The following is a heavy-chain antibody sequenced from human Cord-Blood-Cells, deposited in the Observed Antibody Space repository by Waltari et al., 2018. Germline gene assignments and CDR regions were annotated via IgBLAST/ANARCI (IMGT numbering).Heavy chain of an antibody. CDR3: ARGVPIVAARPSLYYYGMDV. CDR1: GGSFSGYY. CDR2: INHSGST. J-gene: IGHJ6*02. V-gene: IGHV4-34*01. Sequence: QVQLQQWGAGLLKPSEPLSLTCAVHGGSFSGYYWTLIRQPPGTGVEWIGEINHSGSTNYNPSLKSRVTISVDTSKNQFSLKLSSVTAADTAVYYCARGVPIVAARPSLYYYGMDVWGQGTTVTVSS. D-gene: IGHD6-6*01.